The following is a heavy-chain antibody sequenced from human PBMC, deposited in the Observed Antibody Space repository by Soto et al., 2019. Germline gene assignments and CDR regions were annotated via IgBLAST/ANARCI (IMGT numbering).Heavy chain of an antibody. J-gene: IGHJ5*02. CDR1: GGSISSYY. CDR3: ARRAPSYRGSYRFDP. CDR2: IYYSGST. D-gene: IGHD3-16*02. Sequence: SKTLSLTCTVSGGSISSYYWSWIRQPPGKGLEWIGYIYYSGSTNYNPSLKSRVTISVDTSKNQFSLKLSSVTAADTAVYYCARRAPSYRGSYRFDPWGQGTLVAVSS. V-gene: IGHV4-59*01.